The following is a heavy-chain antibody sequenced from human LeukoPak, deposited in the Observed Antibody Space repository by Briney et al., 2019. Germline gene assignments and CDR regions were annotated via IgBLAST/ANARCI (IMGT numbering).Heavy chain of an antibody. CDR3: ARVRISMVRGFSYDVFDI. CDR2: IYYSGST. CDR1: GGSISSGDYY. D-gene: IGHD3-10*01. J-gene: IGHJ3*02. V-gene: IGHV4-31*03. Sequence: PSQTLSLTCTVSGGSISSGDYYWSWVRQHPGKGLEWIGYIYYSGSTHYNPSLKSRVTISVDTSKNQFSLKLSSMTAADTAVYYCARVRISMVRGFSYDVFDIWGQGTRVTVSS.